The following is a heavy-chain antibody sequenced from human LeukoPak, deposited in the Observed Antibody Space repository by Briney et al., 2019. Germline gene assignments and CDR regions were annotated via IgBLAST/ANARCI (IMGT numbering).Heavy chain of an antibody. J-gene: IGHJ4*02. Sequence: SETLSLTCTVSGGSISSYYWSWIRQPAGKGLEWIGRIYTSGSTNYNPSLKSRVTMSVDTSKNQFSLKLSSVTAADTAVYYCARKIVVVPAAMRGGFDYWGQGTLVTVSS. CDR2: IYTSGST. V-gene: IGHV4-4*07. CDR3: ARKIVVVPAAMRGGFDY. CDR1: GGSISSYY. D-gene: IGHD2-2*01.